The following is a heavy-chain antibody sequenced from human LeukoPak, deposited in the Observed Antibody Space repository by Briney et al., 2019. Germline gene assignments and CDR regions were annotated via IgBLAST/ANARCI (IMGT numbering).Heavy chain of an antibody. CDR2: INPTGGST. V-gene: IGHV1-46*01. CDR1: GHTFTSYY. CDR3: ARGRFGSGWYFDY. Sequence: ASVKVSCKASGHTFTSYYMHWVRQAPGQGLEWMGLINPTGGSTGYAQKFQGRVTMTRDMSTSTDYMELSSLRSEDTAIYYCARGRFGSGWYFDYWGQGTLVTVSS. J-gene: IGHJ4*02. D-gene: IGHD6-19*01.